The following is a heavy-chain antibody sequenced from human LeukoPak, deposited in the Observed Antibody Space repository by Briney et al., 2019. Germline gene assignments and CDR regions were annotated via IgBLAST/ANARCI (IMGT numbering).Heavy chain of an antibody. V-gene: IGHV1-58*01. Sequence: SVKVCCKDSGFTFTSSAVQWARQARGQRREWIEWTVVGSGNTNYAQKFQERVTITRDMSTSTAYMELSSLRSEDTAVYYCAATRPTYSGSYYGAFDIWGQGTMVTVSS. D-gene: IGHD1-26*01. CDR1: GFTFTSSA. J-gene: IGHJ3*02. CDR2: TVVGSGNT. CDR3: AATRPTYSGSYYGAFDI.